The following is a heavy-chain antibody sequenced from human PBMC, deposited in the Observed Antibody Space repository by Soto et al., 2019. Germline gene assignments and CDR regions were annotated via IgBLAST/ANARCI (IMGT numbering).Heavy chain of an antibody. CDR3: ATGGSGYFTY. J-gene: IGHJ4*02. D-gene: IGHD3-22*01. CDR2: IKSDGSYT. CDR1: GFTINTYW. Sequence: EVQLVESGGGLVQPGGSLRLSCVASGFTINTYWMQWVRQAPGKGLVWVSRIKSDGSYTNYADSVKGRFTISRDNAKNTLCLQMNSLGAEDTAVYYCATGGSGYFTYWGQGTLVTVSS. V-gene: IGHV3-74*01.